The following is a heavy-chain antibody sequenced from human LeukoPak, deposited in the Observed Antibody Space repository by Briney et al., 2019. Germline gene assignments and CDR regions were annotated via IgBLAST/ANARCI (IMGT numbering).Heavy chain of an antibody. CDR3: AKGSGYEAQYYYYYMDV. V-gene: IGHV1-69*06. J-gene: IGHJ6*03. CDR1: GGTFSSYA. CDR2: IIPIFGTA. Sequence: ASVKVSCKASGGTFSSYAISWVRQAPGQGLEWMGGIIPIFGTANYAQKFQGRVTITADKSTSTAYMELSCLRSEDTAVYYCAKGSGYEAQYYYYYMDVWGKGTTVTISS. D-gene: IGHD5-12*01.